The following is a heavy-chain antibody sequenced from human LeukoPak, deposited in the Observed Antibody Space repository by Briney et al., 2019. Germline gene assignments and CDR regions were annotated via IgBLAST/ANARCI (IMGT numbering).Heavy chain of an antibody. CDR2: INSDGSST. CDR1: GFTFSSYW. D-gene: IGHD1-26*01. CDR3: TRVVLVGTTYSHFDY. J-gene: IGHJ4*02. Sequence: PGGSLRLSCAAYGFTFSSYWMHWVRQAPGKGLVWVSRINSDGSSTSYADSVKGRFTISRDNAKNTLYLQMNSLRAEDTAVYYCTRVVLVGTTYSHFDYWGQGTLVTVSS. V-gene: IGHV3-74*01.